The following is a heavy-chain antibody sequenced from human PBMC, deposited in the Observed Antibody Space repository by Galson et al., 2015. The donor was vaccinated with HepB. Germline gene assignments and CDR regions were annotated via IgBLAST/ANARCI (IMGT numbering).Heavy chain of an antibody. Sequence: PALVKPTQTLTLTCTFSGFSLSTSGMCVSWIHQPPGKALEWLARIDWDDDKYYSTSLKTRLTISKDTSKNQVVLTMTNMDPVDTATYYCARAFIVGATTWAFDIWGQGTMVTVSS. V-gene: IGHV2-70*11. J-gene: IGHJ3*02. D-gene: IGHD1-26*01. CDR3: ARAFIVGATTWAFDI. CDR2: IDWDDDK. CDR1: GFSLSTSGMC.